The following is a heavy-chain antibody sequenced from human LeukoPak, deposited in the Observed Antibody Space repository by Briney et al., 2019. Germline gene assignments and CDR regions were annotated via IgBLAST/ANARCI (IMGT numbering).Heavy chain of an antibody. CDR1: GGSFNTYA. CDR3: ARDLLTGTRALFFDY. V-gene: IGHV1-69*05. CDR2: IIPIFGTA. J-gene: IGHJ4*02. D-gene: IGHD1-7*01. Sequence: SVKVSCKASGGSFNTYAISWVRQAPGQGLEWMGGIIPIFGTANYAQKFQGRVTITTDESTSTAYMELSSLRSEDTAVYYCARDLLTGTRALFFDYWGQGTLVTVSS.